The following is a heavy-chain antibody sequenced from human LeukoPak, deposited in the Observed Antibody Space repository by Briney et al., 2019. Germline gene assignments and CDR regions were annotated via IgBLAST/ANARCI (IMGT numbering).Heavy chain of an antibody. CDR1: GFTFSSYA. Sequence: GGSLRLSCAASGFTFSSYAMSWVRQAPGKGLEWVSAISGSGGGTYYADSVKGRFTISRDNAKNSLYLQMNSLRAEDTAVYYCARGGGYYYFDYWGQGTLVTVSS. D-gene: IGHD3-22*01. CDR3: ARGGGYYYFDY. J-gene: IGHJ4*02. CDR2: ISGSGGGT. V-gene: IGHV3-23*01.